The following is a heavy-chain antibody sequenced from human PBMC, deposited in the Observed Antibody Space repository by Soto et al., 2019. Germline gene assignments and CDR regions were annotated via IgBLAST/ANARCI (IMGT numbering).Heavy chain of an antibody. J-gene: IGHJ4*02. Sequence: GGSLRLSCATSGLTFSNYAMSWVRQAPGGGLEWVSSMSGSSSTTYYADSVRGRFTISRDRSKNTLYLQMSSLRAEDTALYYCAKNQERELPRVIDFWGQGTLFTVSS. V-gene: IGHV3-23*01. CDR2: MSGSSSTT. D-gene: IGHD1-7*01. CDR1: GLTFSNYA. CDR3: AKNQERELPRVIDF.